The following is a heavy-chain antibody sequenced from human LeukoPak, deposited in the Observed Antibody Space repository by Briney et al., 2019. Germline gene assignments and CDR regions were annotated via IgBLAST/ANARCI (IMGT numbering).Heavy chain of an antibody. Sequence: SVKVSCKASGGTFSSYAISWVRQAPGQGLEWMGGIIPIFGTANYAQKFQGRVTITRNTSISTAYMELSSLRSEDTAVYYCARAVGSSWTFHFYYYYYMDVWGKGTTVTVSS. D-gene: IGHD6-13*01. V-gene: IGHV1-69*05. CDR1: GGTFSSYA. CDR3: ARAVGSSWTFHFYYYYYMDV. CDR2: IIPIFGTA. J-gene: IGHJ6*03.